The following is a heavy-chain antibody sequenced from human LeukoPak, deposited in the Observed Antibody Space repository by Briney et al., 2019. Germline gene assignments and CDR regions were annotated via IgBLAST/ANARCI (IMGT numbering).Heavy chain of an antibody. V-gene: IGHV3-23*01. CDR1: GFTFSSYA. J-gene: IGHJ4*02. CDR2: ISGSGGST. D-gene: IGHD5-18*01. Sequence: GGSLRLSCAASGFTFSSYAMSWVRQAPGKGLEWVSAISGSGGSTYYADSVKGQFTISRDNSKSTLYLQMNSLRAEDTAVYYCAKDKELWLLSGSDYWGQGTLVTVSS. CDR3: AKDKELWLLSGSDY.